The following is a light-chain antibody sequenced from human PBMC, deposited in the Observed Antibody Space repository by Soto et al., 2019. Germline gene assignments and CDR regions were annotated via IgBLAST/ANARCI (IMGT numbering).Light chain of an antibody. CDR3: SSYTSSSTL. V-gene: IGLV2-14*01. Sequence: QSVLTQTASVSGSPGQSITSSCTGTSSDVGGYNYVSWYQQHPGKAPKLMIYDVSNRPSGVSNRFSGSKSGNTASLTISGLQAEDEADYYCSSYTSSSTLFGTGTKVTVL. J-gene: IGLJ1*01. CDR2: DVS. CDR1: SSDVGGYNY.